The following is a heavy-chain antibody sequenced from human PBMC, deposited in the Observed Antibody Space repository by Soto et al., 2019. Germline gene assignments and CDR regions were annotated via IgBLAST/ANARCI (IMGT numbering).Heavy chain of an antibody. Sequence: GGSLRLSCAASGFTFSSYAMSWVRQAPGKGLEWVSSTSGSAGSTYYADSVKGRFTISRDNSKNTLYLQMNSLRAEDTAVYYCAKAPGGSSWYDPFDYWGQGTLVTVSS. CDR2: TSGSAGST. D-gene: IGHD6-13*01. CDR1: GFTFSSYA. J-gene: IGHJ4*02. CDR3: AKAPGGSSWYDPFDY. V-gene: IGHV3-23*01.